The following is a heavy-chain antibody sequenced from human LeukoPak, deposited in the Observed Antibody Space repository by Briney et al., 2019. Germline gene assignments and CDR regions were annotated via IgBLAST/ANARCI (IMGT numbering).Heavy chain of an antibody. Sequence: ASVKLSCKTSGFTFSDSAIQWVRQARGQRLEWVGWIVVGTGNTNSAQKFQDRVTITRDMTTTTAYMALSSLTSEDTAVYYCAASLSGFDNWGQGTLVTVSS. CDR1: GFTFSDSA. J-gene: IGHJ4*02. CDR2: IVVGTGNT. D-gene: IGHD1-26*01. CDR3: AASLSGFDN. V-gene: IGHV1-58*02.